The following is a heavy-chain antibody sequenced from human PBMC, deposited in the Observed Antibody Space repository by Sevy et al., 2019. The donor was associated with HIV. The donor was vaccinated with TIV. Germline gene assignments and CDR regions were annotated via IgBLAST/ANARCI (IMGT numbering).Heavy chain of an antibody. CDR2: FDPEDGET. Sequence: GESLKISCKVSGYTLTELSMHWVRQAPGKGLEWMGSFDPEDGETIYAQKFQGRVTMTEDTSADTAYMELSSLRSEDTAVYFCATTNDYYDSSGCPFDYWGQGTLVTVSS. CDR1: GYTLTELS. D-gene: IGHD3-22*01. V-gene: IGHV1-24*01. J-gene: IGHJ4*02. CDR3: ATTNDYYDSSGCPFDY.